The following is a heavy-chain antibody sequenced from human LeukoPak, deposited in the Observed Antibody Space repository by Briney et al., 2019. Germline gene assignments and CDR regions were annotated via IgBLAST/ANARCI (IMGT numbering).Heavy chain of an antibody. CDR1: GFTFDEYA. V-gene: IGHV3-9*01. Sequence: GWSLRLSCAPSGFTFDEYALHWVRPSPGRGLEWVSGISWYSCSIGYADSVKGRFTNSRDNAKNSLYLQVNSLRAEDTALYYCAKDKAPAYYHYGMDVWGHGTTVTVSS. J-gene: IGHJ6*02. CDR3: AKDKAPAYYHYGMDV. CDR2: ISWYSCSI.